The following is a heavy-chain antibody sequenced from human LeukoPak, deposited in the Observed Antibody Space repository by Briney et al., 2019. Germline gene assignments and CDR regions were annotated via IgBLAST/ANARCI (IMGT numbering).Heavy chain of an antibody. CDR1: GFTFSSFS. J-gene: IGHJ4*02. D-gene: IGHD3-10*01. V-gene: IGHV3-48*01. Sequence: SGGSLRLSCAASGFTFSSFSMNWVRQAPGKGLEWVSYISSSSSTIYYADSVKGRFTISRDNAKNSLYLQMSSLRAEDTAVYYCAKDFAGSYGAIDYWGQGTLVTVSS. CDR3: AKDFAGSYGAIDY. CDR2: ISSSSSTI.